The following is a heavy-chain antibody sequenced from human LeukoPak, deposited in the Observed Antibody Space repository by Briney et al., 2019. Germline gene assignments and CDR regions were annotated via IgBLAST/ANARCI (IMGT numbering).Heavy chain of an antibody. V-gene: IGHV3-23*01. CDR2: ISGSGGST. CDR1: GFTLSSYA. CDR3: ANGLGLGSCCSIPHFDY. D-gene: IGHD2-21*01. Sequence: GGSLRLSCAASGFTLSSYAMSWVRQAPGKGLEWVSAISGSGGSTDYADSVKGRFTISRDYSKNTLYLQMNSLRAEDTAVYYCANGLGLGSCCSIPHFDYWGQGTLVTVSS. J-gene: IGHJ4*02.